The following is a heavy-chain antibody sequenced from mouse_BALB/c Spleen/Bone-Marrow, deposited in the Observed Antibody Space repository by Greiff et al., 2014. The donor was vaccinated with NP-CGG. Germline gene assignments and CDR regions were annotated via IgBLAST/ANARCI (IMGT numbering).Heavy chain of an antibody. J-gene: IGHJ2*01. D-gene: IGHD2-4*01. Sequence: EVKLVESGGGLVKPGGSLKLSCAASGFTFSSYTMSWVRQTPEKRLEWVASISSGGSYTYYPNSVKGRFTISRDNAKNTLYLQMSSLNSKDTAVYYCTREGDYDSLFDYWGQGTALTVSS. CDR1: GFTFSSYT. V-gene: IGHV5-6-4*01. CDR3: TREGDYDSLFDY. CDR2: ISSGGSYT.